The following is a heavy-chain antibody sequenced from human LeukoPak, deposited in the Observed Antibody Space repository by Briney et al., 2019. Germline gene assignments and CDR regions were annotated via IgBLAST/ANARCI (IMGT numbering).Heavy chain of an antibody. CDR3: IMHGYYDGSGYWVQ. CDR2: IYTGGDT. CDR1: GFSVSANY. J-gene: IGHJ1*01. Sequence: GGSLRLSCAASGFSVSANYMSWVRQAPERGLEWDSTIYTGGDTYYADSVKGRFTFSRDTSKNTLYLQMTSLRDEDTALYCAIMHGYYDGSGYWVQWGQGTLVTVSS. V-gene: IGHV3-66*01. D-gene: IGHD3-22*01.